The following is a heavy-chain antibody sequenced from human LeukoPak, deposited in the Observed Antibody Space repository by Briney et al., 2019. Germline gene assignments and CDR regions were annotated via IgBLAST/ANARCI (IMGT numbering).Heavy chain of an antibody. CDR3: ARTLDYDCWSGYYSASGYYYYHMDV. Sequence: PSETLSLTCTVSGGSISSYYWSWIRQPPGKGLEWIGYIYYSGSTNYNPSLKSRVTISVDTSKNQFSLKLSSVTAADTAVYYCARTLDYDCWSGYYSASGYYYYHMDVWGKGTTVTVSS. CDR2: IYYSGST. J-gene: IGHJ6*03. D-gene: IGHD3-3*01. CDR1: GGSISSYY. V-gene: IGHV4-59*01.